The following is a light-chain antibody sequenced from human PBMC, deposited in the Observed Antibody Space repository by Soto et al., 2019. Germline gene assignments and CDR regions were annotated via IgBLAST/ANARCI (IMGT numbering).Light chain of an antibody. CDR2: TDT. Sequence: QSALTQPPSASGTPGQRVTISCSGGASNIGKNTVHWFQQLPGTAPKLLIYTDTQRPSGVPDRFSGSKSGTSASLATSGLQSEDEADYYCAAWDDSLNGHVFGSGTKVTVL. CDR3: AAWDDSLNGHV. J-gene: IGLJ1*01. V-gene: IGLV1-44*01. CDR1: ASNIGKNT.